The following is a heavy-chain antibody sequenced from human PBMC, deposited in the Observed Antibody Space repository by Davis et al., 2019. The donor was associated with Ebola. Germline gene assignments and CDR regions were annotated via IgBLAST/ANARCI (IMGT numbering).Heavy chain of an antibody. CDR3: AHLGPQRYCSGGGCHGYLDY. CDR1: GYSFKNYA. D-gene: IGHD2-15*01. Sequence: AASVKVSCKASGYSFKNYAISWVRQAPGQGLEWMGWISAYNGNTNYAQKLQGRVTMTTDTSTSTAYMELRSLRSEDTAVYYCAHLGPQRYCSGGGCHGYLDYWGQGTLVTVSS. CDR2: ISAYNGNT. V-gene: IGHV1-18*01. J-gene: IGHJ4*02.